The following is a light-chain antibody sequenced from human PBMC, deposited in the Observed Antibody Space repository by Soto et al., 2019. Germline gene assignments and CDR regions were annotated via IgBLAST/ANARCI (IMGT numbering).Light chain of an antibody. CDR2: DVS. Sequence: DIQMTQSPSTVSAYVGDSVTITCRASQSITTWLAWYQQRPGKAPKLLIYDVSSLQSGVPSRFSGSGSGTEFTLTISSLQPDDFATYYCQQYRTFGQGTKV. CDR3: QQYRT. V-gene: IGKV1-5*01. CDR1: QSITTW. J-gene: IGKJ1*01.